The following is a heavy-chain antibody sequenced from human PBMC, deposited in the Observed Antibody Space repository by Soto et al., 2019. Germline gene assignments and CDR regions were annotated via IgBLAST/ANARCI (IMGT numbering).Heavy chain of an antibody. D-gene: IGHD3-22*01. V-gene: IGHV3-15*07. CDR3: TTAPQVYYDSSGYYHNWFDP. Sequence: EVQLVESGGGLVKPGGSLRLSCAASGFTFSNAWMNWVRQAPGKGLEWVGRIKSKTDGGTTDYAASVKGRFTISRDDSKNTLYLQMNSVKTEDTAVYYCTTAPQVYYDSSGYYHNWFDPWGQGTLVTVSS. CDR2: IKSKTDGGTT. J-gene: IGHJ5*02. CDR1: GFTFSNAW.